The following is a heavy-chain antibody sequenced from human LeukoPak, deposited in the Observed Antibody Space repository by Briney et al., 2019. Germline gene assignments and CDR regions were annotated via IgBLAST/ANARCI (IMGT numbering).Heavy chain of an antibody. CDR1: GGSISSYY. J-gene: IGHJ6*03. D-gene: IGHD3-10*01. CDR2: IYYSGST. Sequence: PSETLSLTCTVSGGSISSYYWSWIRHPPGKGLEWVGYIYYSGSTNYNPSLKSRVTISVDTSKNQFSLKLSSVTAADTAVYYCARVGREMVRGVHNYYMDVWGKGTTVTVSS. V-gene: IGHV4-59*08. CDR3: ARVGREMVRGVHNYYMDV.